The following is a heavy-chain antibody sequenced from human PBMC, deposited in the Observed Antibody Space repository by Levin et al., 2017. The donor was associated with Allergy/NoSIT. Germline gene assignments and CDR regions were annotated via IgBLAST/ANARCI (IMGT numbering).Heavy chain of an antibody. CDR1: GGSISYAY. CDR3: ARGFGRDYYDSSGHYVSWSFDL. J-gene: IGHJ2*01. Sequence: PSETLSLTCNVSGGSISYAYWNWIRQSAGKRLEWIGRIYSSGSTDYNPSLTSRVTMSVDMAKNQFALNLSSVTAADTAVYYCARGFGRDYYDSSGHYVSWSFDLWGHGTLVTFSS. CDR2: IYSSGST. V-gene: IGHV4-4*07. D-gene: IGHD3-22*01.